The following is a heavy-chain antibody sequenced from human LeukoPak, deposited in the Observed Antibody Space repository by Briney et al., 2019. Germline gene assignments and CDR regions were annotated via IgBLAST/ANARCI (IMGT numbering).Heavy chain of an antibody. V-gene: IGHV6-1*01. Sequence: SQTLSLTCAISGDSISSNSAAWNWIRQSRSRGLEWLGRTYYRSKWYNDYKASVKSRITINPDTSKNQFSLQLNSVTPEDTAVYYCARDRRYCSGGSCSNYDYGLDVWGQGTTVTVSS. J-gene: IGHJ6*02. D-gene: IGHD2-15*01. CDR1: GDSISSNSAA. CDR2: TYYRSKWYN. CDR3: ARDRRYCSGGSCSNYDYGLDV.